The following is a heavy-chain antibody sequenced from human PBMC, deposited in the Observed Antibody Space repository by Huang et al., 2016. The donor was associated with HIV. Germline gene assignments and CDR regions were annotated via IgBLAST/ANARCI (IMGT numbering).Heavy chain of an antibody. CDR1: GYTCSSYG. V-gene: IGHV1-18*04. CDR2: IGAHNTDS. Sequence: QVQLVQSGAEVKTAGASVKVSCKASGYTCSSYGITWVRQIPGQGLEWMGWIGAHNTDSTYAQNLQGRVTLTTDTSTSTAYLELRSLRSDDTAVYYCARGPLVGDRDYFQHWGQGTLITVSS. J-gene: IGHJ1*01. D-gene: IGHD2-21*02. CDR3: ARGPLVGDRDYFQH.